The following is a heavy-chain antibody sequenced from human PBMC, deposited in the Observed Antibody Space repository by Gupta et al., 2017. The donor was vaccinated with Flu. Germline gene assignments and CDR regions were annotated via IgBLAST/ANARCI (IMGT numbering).Heavy chain of an antibody. J-gene: IGHJ4*02. CDR3: ARDRFIWTGYYRPFNN. V-gene: IGHV1-69*06. CDR1: GGTFNTYA. Sequence: QVQLVQSGAELKKPGSSVKVSCKTSGGTFNTYAISWVRQAPGHGLEWVGGIIPIFGATKYGAKFRGRVTITAVNSTSTAYMELSGLTSEDTAVYFCARDRFIWTGYYRPFNNWGQGTLVTVSS. CDR2: IIPIFGAT. D-gene: IGHD3/OR15-3a*01.